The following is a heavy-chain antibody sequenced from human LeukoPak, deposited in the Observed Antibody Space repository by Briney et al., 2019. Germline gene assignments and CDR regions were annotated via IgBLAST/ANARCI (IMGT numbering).Heavy chain of an antibody. D-gene: IGHD6-13*01. V-gene: IGHV1-2*02. Sequence: ASVKVSCKASGYTFTSYGISWVRQAPGQGLEWMGWINPNSGGTNYAQKFQGRVTMTRDTSISTAYMELSRLRSDDTAVYYCARAGPSIAAAVGDWGQGTLVTVSS. CDR2: INPNSGGT. CDR1: GYTFTSYG. J-gene: IGHJ4*02. CDR3: ARAGPSIAAAVGD.